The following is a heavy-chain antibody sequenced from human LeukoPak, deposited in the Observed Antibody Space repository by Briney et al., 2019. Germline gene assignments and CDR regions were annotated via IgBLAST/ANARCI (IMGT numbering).Heavy chain of an antibody. Sequence: SETLSLTCTVSGDSITSGSYFWSWIRQPAGKGLEWIGRIYTSGSTSYNPSLKSRVTISVDTSKNQFSLKLSSVTAADTAVYYCACLTTADAFDIWGQGTMVTVSS. CDR1: GDSITSGSYF. D-gene: IGHD3-22*01. V-gene: IGHV4-61*02. CDR3: ACLTTADAFDI. J-gene: IGHJ3*02. CDR2: IYTSGST.